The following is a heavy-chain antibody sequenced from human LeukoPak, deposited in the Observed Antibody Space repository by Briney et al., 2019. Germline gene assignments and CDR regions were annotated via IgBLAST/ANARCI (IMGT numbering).Heavy chain of an antibody. Sequence: TSETLSLTCIVSDDAISSGGYSWSWIRQPPGRGLEWIGYIYDSGNTFYNPSLKSRVSISIDTSKNQFSLKLSSVTAADTAVYYCATFHKIAARLFDYWGQGTLVTVSS. D-gene: IGHD6-6*01. CDR3: ATFHKIAARLFDY. V-gene: IGHV4-30-4*07. CDR1: DDAISSGGYS. J-gene: IGHJ4*02. CDR2: IYDSGNT.